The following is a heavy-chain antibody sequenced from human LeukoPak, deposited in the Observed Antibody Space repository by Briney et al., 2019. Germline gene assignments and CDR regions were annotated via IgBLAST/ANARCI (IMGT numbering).Heavy chain of an antibody. CDR2: ISYDGSNK. CDR1: GFTFSSYA. V-gene: IGHV3-30*04. J-gene: IGHJ4*02. Sequence: HPGGSLRLSCAASGFTFSSYAMHWVRQAPGKGLEWVAVISYDGSNKYYADSVKGRFTISRDNSKNTLYLQMNSLRAEDTAVYYCAREWDIVATILYPGYWGQGTLVTVSS. D-gene: IGHD5-12*01. CDR3: AREWDIVATILYPGY.